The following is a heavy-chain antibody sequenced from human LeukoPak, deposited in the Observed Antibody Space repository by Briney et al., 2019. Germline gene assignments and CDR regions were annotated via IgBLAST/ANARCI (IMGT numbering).Heavy chain of an antibody. V-gene: IGHV5-10-1*01. D-gene: IGHD3-10*01. J-gene: IGHJ4*02. CDR1: GYSFTSYW. Sequence: GESLRISCKGYGYSFTSYWIIWVRQMPGKGLEWMGRIDPSDSYTNYSPSLQGHVTISADKSISAAYLQWSNLKASDTAMYYCAVRSVRYFESWGQGVLVTVSS. CDR3: AVRSVRYFES. CDR2: IDPSDSYT.